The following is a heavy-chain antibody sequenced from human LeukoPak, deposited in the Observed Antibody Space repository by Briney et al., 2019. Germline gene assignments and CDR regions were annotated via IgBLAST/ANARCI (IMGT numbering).Heavy chain of an antibody. CDR1: GYSISSGYY. D-gene: IGHD3-22*01. V-gene: IGHV4-38-2*02. J-gene: IGHJ4*02. Sequence: PSETLSLTCTVSGYSISSGYYWGWIRQPPGKGLEWIGYIYWSGGTNYNPSLRSRVTISVDTSKNQFSLKLTSMTAADTAVYYCAGDYDSSGYYYDYWGQGTLVTVSS. CDR3: AGDYDSSGYYYDY. CDR2: IYWSGGT.